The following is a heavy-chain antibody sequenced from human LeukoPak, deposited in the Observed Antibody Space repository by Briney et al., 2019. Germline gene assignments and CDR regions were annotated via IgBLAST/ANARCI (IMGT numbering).Heavy chain of an antibody. D-gene: IGHD6-13*01. CDR1: GFTFDDYA. J-gene: IGHJ4*02. CDR3: AKGLRVYSVFDY. CDR2: ISWNSGSI. Sequence: GGSLRLSCAASGFTFDDYAMHWVRQAPGKGLEWVSGISWNSGSIGYADSVKGRFTISRDNAMNSLYLQMNSLRAEDTALYYCAKGLRVYSVFDYWGQGTLVTVSS. V-gene: IGHV3-9*01.